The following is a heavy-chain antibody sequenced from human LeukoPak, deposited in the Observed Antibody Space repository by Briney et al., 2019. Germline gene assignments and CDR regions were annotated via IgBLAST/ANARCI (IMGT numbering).Heavy chain of an antibody. CDR3: ARSRGYYLDGWFDP. CDR2: INPNSGGT. V-gene: IGHV1-2*02. D-gene: IGHD3-10*01. CDR1: GYTFTGYY. Sequence: ASVKVSCKASGYTFTGYYMHWVRQAPGQGLEWMGWINPNSGGTNYAQKFQGRVTMTRDTPISTAYMELSRLRSDDTAVYYCARSRGYYLDGWFDPWGQGTLVTVSS. J-gene: IGHJ5*02.